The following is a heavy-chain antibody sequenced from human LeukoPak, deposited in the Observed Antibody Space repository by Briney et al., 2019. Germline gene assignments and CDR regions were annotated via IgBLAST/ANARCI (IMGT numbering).Heavy chain of an antibody. V-gene: IGHV5-51*01. Sequence: GESLKISCQASGYSFTSSWIGWARQMPGKGLEWMAIINPGDSDTRYSPSFQGQVTISADKSISTAYLQWSSLKASDTAMYYRARPRYSLGYNFDYWGQGPLVTVPS. CDR3: ARPRYSLGYNFDY. D-gene: IGHD5-18*01. CDR1: GYSFTSSW. J-gene: IGHJ4*02. CDR2: INPGDSDT.